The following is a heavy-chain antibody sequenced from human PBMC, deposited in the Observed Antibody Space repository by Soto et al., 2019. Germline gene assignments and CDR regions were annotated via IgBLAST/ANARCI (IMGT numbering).Heavy chain of an antibody. CDR1: GSGFTFSDHY. J-gene: IGHJ3*01. Sequence: EVRLAEFGGGWGQPGGSLSLSCVASGSGFTFSDHYMDWVRQTPGKGLDCVGRMANKANRYTTEYAESVNGRFTISRDESKSSLFLQMDSLKTEEAAVYYCARGYSGASIYSFDLCGEEATVTVSS. D-gene: IGHD1-26*01. CDR3: ARGYSGASIYSFDL. CDR2: MANKANRYTT. V-gene: IGHV3-72*01.